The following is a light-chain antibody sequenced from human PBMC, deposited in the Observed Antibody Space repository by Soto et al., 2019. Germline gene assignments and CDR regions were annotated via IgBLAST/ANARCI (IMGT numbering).Light chain of an antibody. CDR2: WAS. CDR3: QKYNTAPYT. CDR1: QIVLYSSNNKNY. J-gene: IGKJ5*01. V-gene: IGKV4-1*01. Sequence: DIVMTQSPDSLAVSLGERATINCKSSQIVLYSSNNKNYLAWYQQKAGQPPKLLIYWASTRESGVPDRFSGSGSGTDFTLTISSLQPEDAATYYCQKYNTAPYTFGQGTRLEI.